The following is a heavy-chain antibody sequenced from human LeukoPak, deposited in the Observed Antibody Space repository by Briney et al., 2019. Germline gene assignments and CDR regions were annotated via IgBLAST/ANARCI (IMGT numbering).Heavy chain of an antibody. CDR3: AKGYSYGFEAFDI. J-gene: IGHJ3*02. CDR1: GFTFDDYA. CDR2: ISWNSGSI. Sequence: GGSLRLSCAASGFTFDDYAMYWVRQAPGKGLEWVSGISWNSGSIGYADSVKGRFTISRDNARNSLYLQMNSLRAEDTALYYCAKGYSYGFEAFDIWGQGTMVTVSS. V-gene: IGHV3-9*01. D-gene: IGHD5-18*01.